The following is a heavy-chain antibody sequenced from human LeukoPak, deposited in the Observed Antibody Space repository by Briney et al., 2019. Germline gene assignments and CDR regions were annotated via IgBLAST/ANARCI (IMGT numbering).Heavy chain of an antibody. CDR1: GYTFIDYY. J-gene: IGHJ4*02. V-gene: IGHV1-2*02. Sequence: ASVKVSCKACGYTFIDYYVHWVRQAPGQGLELMGWINPTSGGTKYAQNFQGRVTMTRDTSISTAHMELSSLRSDDTAVYYCAREHYAAFDYWGQGALVTVSS. D-gene: IGHD4-17*01. CDR2: INPTSGGT. CDR3: AREHYAAFDY.